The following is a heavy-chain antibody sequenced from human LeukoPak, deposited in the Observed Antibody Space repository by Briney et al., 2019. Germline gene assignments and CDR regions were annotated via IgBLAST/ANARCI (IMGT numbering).Heavy chain of an antibody. J-gene: IGHJ1*01. CDR2: ITGNGGST. CDR3: AKAGGRDGFNVHFEQ. V-gene: IGHV3-23*01. D-gene: IGHD5-24*01. Sequence: PGGSLRLSCAASGFSFSSFAMSWVRQAPGKGLEWVSYITGNGGSTFYADSVKGRFSISRDKSKNTLYLQLRSLRAEDTAIYYCAKAGGRDGFNVHFEQWGQGTLVTVSS. CDR1: GFSFSSFA.